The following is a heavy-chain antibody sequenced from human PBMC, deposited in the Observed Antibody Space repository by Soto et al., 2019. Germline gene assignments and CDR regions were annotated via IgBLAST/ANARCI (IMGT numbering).Heavy chain of an antibody. CDR2: INHSGST. V-gene: IGHV4-34*01. Sequence: ETLPLTCAVYGGSFSGYYWSWIRQPPGKGLEWIGEINHSGSTNYNPSLKSRVTISVDTSKNQFSLKLSSVTAADTAVYYCARDGAAAGTYYYYGMDVRGQGTTVTVSS. CDR1: GGSFSGYY. CDR3: ARDGAAAGTYYYYGMDV. J-gene: IGHJ6*02. D-gene: IGHD6-13*01.